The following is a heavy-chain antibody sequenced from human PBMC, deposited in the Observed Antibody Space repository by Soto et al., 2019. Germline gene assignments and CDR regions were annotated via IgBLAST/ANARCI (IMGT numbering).Heavy chain of an antibody. D-gene: IGHD2-2*01. V-gene: IGHV3-23*01. CDR2: ISGGGDRT. J-gene: IGHJ2*01. Sequence: EVQLLESGGGLVQPGGSLRLSCVGSGFTFINYAMNWVRQTPGKGLEWVSGISGGGDRTFDADSVKGRFTISRDNSKNTVNLQMNSLRADDTAVYYCARKVLGSTSRPDWWYFELWGRGTLVTVPS. CDR1: GFTFINYA. CDR3: ARKVLGSTSRPDWWYFEL.